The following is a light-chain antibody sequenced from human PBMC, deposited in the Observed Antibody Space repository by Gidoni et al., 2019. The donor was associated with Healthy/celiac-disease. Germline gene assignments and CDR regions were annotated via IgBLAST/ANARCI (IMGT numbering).Light chain of an antibody. CDR1: QSVSSY. CDR3: QQRSNWPLTT. CDR2: DAS. V-gene: IGKV3-11*01. J-gene: IGKJ5*01. Sequence: EIVLTQSPATLSLSPGERATLSCRASQSVSSYLAWYQQKPGQAPRLLFYDASNRATGIPARFSGSGSGTDFTLTISSLEPEDFAVYYCQQRSNWPLTTFGQGTRLEIK.